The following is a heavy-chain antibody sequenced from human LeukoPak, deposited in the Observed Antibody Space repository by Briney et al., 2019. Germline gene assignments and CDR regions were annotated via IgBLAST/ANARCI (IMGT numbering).Heavy chain of an antibody. D-gene: IGHD6-13*01. Sequence: GGSLRLSCAASGFTFSNNWMTWVRQAPGKGLEWVASVKKDASEKYYVDSVKGRFTISRVNAKNSLYLQMNSLRAEDTAVYYCARPPHIAAAGQDWGQGTLVTVSS. CDR1: GFTFSNNW. V-gene: IGHV3-7*01. CDR3: ARPPHIAAAGQD. J-gene: IGHJ4*02. CDR2: VKKDASEK.